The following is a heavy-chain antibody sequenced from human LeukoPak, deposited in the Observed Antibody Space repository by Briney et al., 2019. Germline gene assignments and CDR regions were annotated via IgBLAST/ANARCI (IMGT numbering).Heavy chain of an antibody. CDR2: IYYSGTT. CDR3: ARSATVTTGYFDY. V-gene: IGHV4-59*12. D-gene: IGHD4-17*01. Sequence: PSETLSLTCTVSGGSISYYYWSWIRQSPGKGLEWIGYIYYSGTTYYNPSVKSRITISVDTSKNQFSLKLTSVTAAETAVYYCARSATVTTGYFDYWGQGALVTVSS. J-gene: IGHJ4*02. CDR1: GGSISYYY.